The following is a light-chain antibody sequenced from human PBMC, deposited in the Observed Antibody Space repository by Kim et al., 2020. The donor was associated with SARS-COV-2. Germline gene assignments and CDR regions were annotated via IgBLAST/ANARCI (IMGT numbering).Light chain of an antibody. Sequence: SPGEKATLSCRASQSVSSSYLAWYQQKPGQAPRLLIYGASSRATGIPDRFSGSGSGTDFTLTISRLEPEDFAVYYCQQYGSSPLTFGGGTKVDIK. CDR3: QQYGSSPLT. J-gene: IGKJ4*01. CDR1: QSVSSSY. CDR2: GAS. V-gene: IGKV3-20*01.